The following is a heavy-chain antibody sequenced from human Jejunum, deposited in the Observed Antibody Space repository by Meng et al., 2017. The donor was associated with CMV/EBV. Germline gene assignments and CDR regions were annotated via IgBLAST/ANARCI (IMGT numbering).Heavy chain of an antibody. Sequence: QGPLEGSGPGVVKPSETLTLACTVSGGSFTTYYWSWIRQRAGKGLEWIGRIITSGSTNYNPSLRSRVIMSVDTSKNQFFLKLRSVTAADTAVYFCAKGYGNSFEYWGQGSLVTVSS. J-gene: IGHJ4*02. CDR3: AKGYGNSFEY. V-gene: IGHV4-4*07. D-gene: IGHD3-16*01. CDR1: GGSFTTYY. CDR2: IITSGST.